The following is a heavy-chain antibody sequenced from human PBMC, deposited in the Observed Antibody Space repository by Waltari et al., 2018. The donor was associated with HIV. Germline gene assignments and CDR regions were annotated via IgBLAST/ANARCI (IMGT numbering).Heavy chain of an antibody. CDR3: VRTQIDPYYGMDV. V-gene: IGHV3-7*01. D-gene: IGHD3-9*01. Sequence: EEQLVESGGNLVQPGGSLRLSGVASGCTFSQYCITWVGRAPGKGLEWLGNIKADETERSYADSVRGRFTTSRDNSKNLLFLQMNNLRVEDTALYYCVRTQIDPYYGMDVWGHGTVVTVSS. J-gene: IGHJ6*02. CDR1: GCTFSQYC. CDR2: IKADETER.